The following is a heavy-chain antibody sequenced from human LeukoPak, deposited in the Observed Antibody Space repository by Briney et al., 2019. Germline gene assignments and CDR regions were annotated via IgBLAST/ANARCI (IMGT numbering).Heavy chain of an antibody. CDR3: AKDNWRRYYYNFNF. J-gene: IGHJ4*02. Sequence: GGSLRLSCAASGFTFEDYAMHWGRQTPGQGIELVSLISGDGGSTSYADSVKGRFTISRDNSKNSLYLQMNSLRTEDTAFYYCAKDNWRRYYYNFNFWGQGTLVTVSS. CDR1: GFTFEDYA. CDR2: ISGDGGST. V-gene: IGHV3-43*02. D-gene: IGHD3-22*01.